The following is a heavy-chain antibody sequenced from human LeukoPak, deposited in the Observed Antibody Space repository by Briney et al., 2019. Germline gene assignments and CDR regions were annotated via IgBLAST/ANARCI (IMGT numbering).Heavy chain of an antibody. CDR1: GFAFSSYT. CDR3: ARDSNYYDGSAYYDVFDI. V-gene: IGHV3-23*01. Sequence: GGSLRLSCAASGFAFSSYTMSWVRQAPGKGLEWVSAISRSGDTTYYADSVRGRFTISRDNSKNTVYLQINSLRVEDTAVYYCARDSNYYDGSAYYDVFDIWGQGTMVIVSS. J-gene: IGHJ3*02. CDR2: ISRSGDTT. D-gene: IGHD3-22*01.